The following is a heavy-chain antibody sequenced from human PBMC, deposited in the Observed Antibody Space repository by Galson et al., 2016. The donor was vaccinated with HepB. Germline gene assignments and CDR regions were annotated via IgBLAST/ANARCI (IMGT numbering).Heavy chain of an antibody. CDR1: GFTFSQYA. D-gene: IGHD2-21*01. V-gene: IGHV3-30-3*01. CDR3: ARRNFASGVIMYHFDR. J-gene: IGHJ4*02. CDR2: ISYDGINT. Sequence: SLRLSCAASGFTFSQYAMHWVRQAPGKGLEWVSLISYDGINTFYADSVKCRFTISRDNLRNNLYLHMTNMRSQDTAMYYCARRNFASGVIMYHFDRWGQGTLVTVPS.